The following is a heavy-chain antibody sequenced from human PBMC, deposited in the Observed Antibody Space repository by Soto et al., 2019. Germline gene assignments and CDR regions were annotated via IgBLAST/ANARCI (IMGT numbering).Heavy chain of an antibody. V-gene: IGHV4-34*01. CDR3: ARGGYGSGSYYTGIDY. CDR1: GGSFSGYY. Sequence: ETLSLTCAVYGGSFSGYYWSWIRQPPGKGLEWIGEINHSGSTNYNPSLKSRVTISVDTSKNQFSLKLSSVTAADTAVYYCARGGYGSGSYYTGIDYWGQGTLVTVSS. J-gene: IGHJ4*02. CDR2: INHSGST. D-gene: IGHD3-10*01.